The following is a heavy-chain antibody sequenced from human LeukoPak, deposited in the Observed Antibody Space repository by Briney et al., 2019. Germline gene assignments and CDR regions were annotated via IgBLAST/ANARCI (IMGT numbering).Heavy chain of an antibody. CDR1: GFTFSSYA. CDR2: ISYDGSNK. Sequence: GGSLRLSCAASGFTFSSYAMHWVRQAPGKGLEWVAVISYDGSNKYYADSVKGRFTISRDNSKNTLYLQMNSLRTEDTAVYYCAKATSVITLFDYWGQGTLVIVFS. D-gene: IGHD3-10*01. CDR3: AKATSVITLFDY. J-gene: IGHJ4*02. V-gene: IGHV3-30-3*01.